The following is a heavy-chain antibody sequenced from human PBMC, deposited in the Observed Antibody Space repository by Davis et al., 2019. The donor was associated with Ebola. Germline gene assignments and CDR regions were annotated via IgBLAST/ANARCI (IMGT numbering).Heavy chain of an antibody. CDR3: ARGWLRTGFDY. J-gene: IGHJ4*02. V-gene: IGHV6-1*01. D-gene: IGHD5-12*01. CDR1: GDSVFGKNGA. CDR2: IYYTSKWFN. Sequence: PSETLSLTCAISGDSVFGKNGAWNWIRQSPSRGLEWLGRIYYTSKWFNDYALSLESRITINPDTAKNQFSLHLNSVTPEDTAVYYCARGWLRTGFDYWGQGTLVTVSS.